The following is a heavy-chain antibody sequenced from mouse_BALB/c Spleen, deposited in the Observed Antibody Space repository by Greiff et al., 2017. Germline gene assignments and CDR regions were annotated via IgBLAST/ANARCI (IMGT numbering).Heavy chain of an antibody. Sequence: VKVVESGPGLVAPSQSLSITCTVSGFSLTSYGVHWVRQPPGKGLEWLGVIWAGGSTNYNSALMSRLSISKDNSKSQVFLKMNSLQTDDTAMYYCAREKLRSSSFDYWGQGTTLTVSS. D-gene: IGHD1-1*01. V-gene: IGHV2-9*02. CDR2: IWAGGST. CDR3: AREKLRSSSFDY. J-gene: IGHJ2*01. CDR1: GFSLTSYG.